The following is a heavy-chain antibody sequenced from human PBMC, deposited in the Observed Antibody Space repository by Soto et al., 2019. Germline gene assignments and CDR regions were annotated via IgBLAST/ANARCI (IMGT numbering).Heavy chain of an antibody. J-gene: IGHJ4*02. CDR3: TRRLRLGDIDY. D-gene: IGHD5-12*01. CDR1: GGSISSYY. CDR2: IYYSGST. V-gene: IGHV4-59*08. Sequence: SETLSLTCTVSGGSISSYYWSWIRQPPGKGLEWIGYIYYSGSTNYNPSLKSRVTISVDTSKNQFSLKLSSVTAADTAVYYCTRRLRLGDIDYWGQGTLVTVSS.